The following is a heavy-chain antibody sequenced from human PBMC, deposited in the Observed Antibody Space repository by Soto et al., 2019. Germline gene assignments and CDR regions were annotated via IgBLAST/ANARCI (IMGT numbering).Heavy chain of an antibody. CDR3: ARDRHGSDWYTYYFYTLAF. CDR1: GFIFSDYA. Sequence: GSLRLSGAASGFIFSDYAITWVRQAPGKGLEWVSGISGSGESIYYADSVEGRFTISRDNSKNTLYLQMNSLRGEDTAVYYCARDRHGSDWYTYYFYTLAFWGQGTTVTVSS. D-gene: IGHD6-13*01. CDR2: ISGSGESI. V-gene: IGHV3-23*01. J-gene: IGHJ6*02.